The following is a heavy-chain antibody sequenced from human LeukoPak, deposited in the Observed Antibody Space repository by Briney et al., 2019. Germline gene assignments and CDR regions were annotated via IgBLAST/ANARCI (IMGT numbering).Heavy chain of an antibody. CDR2: IIPILGIA. V-gene: IGHV1-69*02. D-gene: IGHD5-24*01. CDR3: ALEGMATLDAFDI. Sequence: SVKVSCKASGGTFSSYTISWVRQAPGQGLEWMGRIIPILGIANYAQRFQGRVTITADKSTSTAYMELSSLRSEDTAVYYCALEGMATLDAFDIWGQGTMVTVSS. J-gene: IGHJ3*02. CDR1: GGTFSSYT.